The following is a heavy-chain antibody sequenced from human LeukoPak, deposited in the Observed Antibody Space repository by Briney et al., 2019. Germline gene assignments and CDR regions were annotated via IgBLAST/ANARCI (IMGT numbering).Heavy chain of an antibody. Sequence: GGSLRLSCAACGFTFSSYSMNWVRQAPGKGLEWVSSISSTGSYIYYTDSMKGRFTISRNNAKNSLYLQMNSLRAEDTAVYYCAKDRCSGYSCYSPNLWGQGTLVTVSS. D-gene: IGHD2-15*01. J-gene: IGHJ5*02. CDR3: AKDRCSGYSCYSPNL. CDR2: ISSTGSYI. V-gene: IGHV3-21*01. CDR1: GFTFSSYS.